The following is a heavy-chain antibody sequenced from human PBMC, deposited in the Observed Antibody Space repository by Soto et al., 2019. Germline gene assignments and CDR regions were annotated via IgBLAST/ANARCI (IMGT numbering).Heavy chain of an antibody. J-gene: IGHJ6*02. CDR2: IYYSGST. CDR3: ARDPRIAAAPHGMDV. Sequence: QVQLQESGPGLVKPSQTLSLTCTVSGGSISSGGYYWSWIRQHPGKGLEWIGYIYYSGSTYYNPSLKSRVTISVDTSKNQCSLKLSSVTAADTAVYYCARDPRIAAAPHGMDVWGQGTTVTVSS. CDR1: GGSISSGGYY. D-gene: IGHD6-13*01. V-gene: IGHV4-31*03.